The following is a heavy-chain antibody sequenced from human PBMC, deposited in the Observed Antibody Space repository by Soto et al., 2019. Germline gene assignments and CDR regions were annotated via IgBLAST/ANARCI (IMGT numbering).Heavy chain of an antibody. CDR3: ARDTEEYSSSSRDYYYYYYGMDV. J-gene: IGHJ6*02. Sequence: GGSLRLSCAASGFTFSSYWMHWVRQAPGKGLVWVSRINSDGSSTSYADSVKGRFTISRDNAKNTLYLQMNSLRAEDTAVYYCARDTEEYSSSSRDYYYYYYGMDVWGQGTTVTVS. D-gene: IGHD6-13*01. CDR1: GFTFSSYW. CDR2: INSDGSST. V-gene: IGHV3-74*01.